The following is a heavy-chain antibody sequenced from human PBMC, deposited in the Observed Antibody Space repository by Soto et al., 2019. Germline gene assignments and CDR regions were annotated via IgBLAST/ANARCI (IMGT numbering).Heavy chain of an antibody. Sequence: GGSLRLSCAASGFTFSTSAMRWVRQAPGKGLEWVTFLSYDGSNTYYADSVKGRFTISRDNSKNTLYLQMNSLRAEDTAVYFCAKDRCSSTSCGSDYWGQGTLVTVSS. CDR1: GFTFSTSA. CDR3: AKDRCSSTSCGSDY. D-gene: IGHD2-2*01. V-gene: IGHV3-30*18. CDR2: LSYDGSNT. J-gene: IGHJ4*02.